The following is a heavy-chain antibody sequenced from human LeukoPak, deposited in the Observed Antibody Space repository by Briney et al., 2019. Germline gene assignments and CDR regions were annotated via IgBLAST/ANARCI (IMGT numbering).Heavy chain of an antibody. J-gene: IGHJ5*02. CDR3: ARERYCSSTSCRTYRERGYNWFDP. D-gene: IGHD2-2*01. V-gene: IGHV1-2*02. Sequence: ASVKVSCKASGYTFTGYYMHWVRQAPGQGLEWMGWINPNSGGTNYAQKFQGRVTMTRDTSISTAYMELSRLRSDDTAVYYCARERYCSSTSCRTYRERGYNWFDPWGQGTLVTVSS. CDR2: INPNSGGT. CDR1: GYTFTGYY.